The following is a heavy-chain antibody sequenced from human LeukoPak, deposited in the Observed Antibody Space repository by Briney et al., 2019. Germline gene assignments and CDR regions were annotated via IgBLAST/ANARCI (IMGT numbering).Heavy chain of an antibody. D-gene: IGHD3-16*01. CDR1: GFTFPSSG. V-gene: IGHV1-58*01. Sequence: GASVKVSCKASGFTFPSSGVQWVRQARGQRLEWIGWIVVGSGNTNYAQKFQERVTITRDMSTTTAYMELSSLRSEDTAVYYCAAVGGGFTTPPLLMDVWGKGTTATVS. J-gene: IGHJ6*04. CDR3: AAVGGGFTTPPLLMDV. CDR2: IVVGSGNT.